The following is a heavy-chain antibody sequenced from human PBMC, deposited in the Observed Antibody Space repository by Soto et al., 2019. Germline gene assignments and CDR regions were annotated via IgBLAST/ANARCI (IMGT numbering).Heavy chain of an antibody. CDR3: VSDGVGLYTGFDY. CDR2: INPSDGST. J-gene: IGHJ4*02. Sequence: QVQLVQSGAEVRNPGASVKVSCKASGYTFTSYCMYWVRQAPGQGLEWMSRINPSDGSTIYAQKFQGRVTMTRDTSTSTVYMELSSLRSEDTAVYYCVSDGVGLYTGFDYWGRGTLITVSS. CDR1: GYTFTSYC. D-gene: IGHD1-26*01. V-gene: IGHV1-46*01.